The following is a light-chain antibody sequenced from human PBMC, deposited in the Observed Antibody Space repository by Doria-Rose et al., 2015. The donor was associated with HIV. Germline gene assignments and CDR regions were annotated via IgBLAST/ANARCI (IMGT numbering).Light chain of an antibody. J-gene: IGKJ1*01. Sequence: TQSPGTLSLSPGERATLSCRASQSFSSTYLAWYQQKPGQAPSLLIYDRSTRATGIPDRFSASGSGTDFTVTINRLEPEDVALYYCRQYGTSWTFGQGTKVEI. CDR3: RQYGTSWT. CDR1: QSFSSTY. V-gene: IGKV3-20*01. CDR2: DRS.